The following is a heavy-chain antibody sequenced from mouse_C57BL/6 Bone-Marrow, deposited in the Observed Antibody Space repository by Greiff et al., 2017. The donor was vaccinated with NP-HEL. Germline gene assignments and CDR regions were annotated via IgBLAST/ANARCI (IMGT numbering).Heavy chain of an antibody. CDR1: GYTFTDYY. V-gene: IGHV1-19*01. D-gene: IGHD4-1*01. CDR3: ARWRTGERRDYFDY. Sequence: DVQLQESGPVLVKPGASVKMSCKASGYTFTDYYMNWVKQSHGKSLEWIGVINPYNGGTSYHQKFKGKATLTVEKSSSTAYMELNSLTSEDSAVYYCARWRTGERRDYFDYWGQGTTLTVSS. CDR2: INPYNGGT. J-gene: IGHJ2*01.